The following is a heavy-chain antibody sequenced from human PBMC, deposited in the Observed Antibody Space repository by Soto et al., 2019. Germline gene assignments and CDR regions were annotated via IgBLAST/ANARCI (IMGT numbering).Heavy chain of an antibody. D-gene: IGHD3-10*01. J-gene: IGHJ3*02. CDR2: IFYSGST. Sequence: SETLSLTCTVSGGSISPYYWSWIRHPPGKALEWNGYIFYSGSTNYNPSLESRVTISVDMSKNQFSLKLGSVTAADTAVYYCARITGSGPNAFDIWGQGTMVT. CDR3: ARITGSGPNAFDI. CDR1: GGSISPYY. V-gene: IGHV4-59*13.